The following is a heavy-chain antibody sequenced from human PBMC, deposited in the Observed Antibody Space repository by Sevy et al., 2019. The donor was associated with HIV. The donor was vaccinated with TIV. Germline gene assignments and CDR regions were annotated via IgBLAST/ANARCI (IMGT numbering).Heavy chain of an antibody. Sequence: ASVKVSCKASGGTFSTYIINWVRQAPGQGLAWMGGVIASVNMANNAQTFQGRVTITADGTTSSAYLKLSSLTAEETAIYYCAAAMPCGGDCYYFDSWGQGTRVTVSS. CDR3: AAAMPCGGDCYYFDS. V-gene: IGHV1-69*10. CDR2: VIASVNMA. D-gene: IGHD2-21*02. CDR1: GGTFSTYI. J-gene: IGHJ4*02.